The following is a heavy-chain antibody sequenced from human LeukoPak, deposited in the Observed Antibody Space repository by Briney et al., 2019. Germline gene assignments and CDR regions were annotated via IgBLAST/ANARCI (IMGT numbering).Heavy chain of an antibody. CDR1: GFTFSGFG. CDR2: ISYDESNK. D-gene: IGHD6-13*01. CDR3: AKDRSIAAGGTVSEIDN. J-gene: IGHJ4*02. Sequence: GGSLRLSCAASGFTFSGFGMHWVRQAPGKGLEWVAVISYDESNKSYADSVKGRFTISRDNSKNSVFLQMNSLRAEDTAVYYCAKDRSIAAGGTVSEIDNWGQGTLVTVSS. V-gene: IGHV3-30*18.